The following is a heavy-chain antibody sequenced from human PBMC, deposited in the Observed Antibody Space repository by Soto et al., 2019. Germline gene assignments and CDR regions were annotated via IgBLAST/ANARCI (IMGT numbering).Heavy chain of an antibody. D-gene: IGHD3-9*01. Sequence: PVGSLRLSCAASGFTFSSYGMHWVRQAPGKGLEWVAVISYDGSNKYYADSVKGRFTISRDNSKNTLYLQMNSLRAEDTAVYYCAKELRYFDWLSTTFDYWGQGTLVTVSS. CDR3: AKELRYFDWLSTTFDY. CDR2: ISYDGSNK. CDR1: GFTFSSYG. V-gene: IGHV3-30*18. J-gene: IGHJ4*02.